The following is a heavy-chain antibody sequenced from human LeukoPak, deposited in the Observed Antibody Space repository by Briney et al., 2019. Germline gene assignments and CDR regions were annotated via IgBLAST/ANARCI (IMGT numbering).Heavy chain of an antibody. Sequence: GGSLRLSCAASGFTVSSAWMNWVRHAPGKGLEWVSAISGSGGSTYYADSVKGRFTISRDNSKNTLYVQMNSLRAEDTAVYYCAKRYCSGTSCSYFDYWGQGTLVTVSS. J-gene: IGHJ4*02. V-gene: IGHV3-23*01. CDR3: AKRYCSGTSCSYFDY. CDR1: GFTVSSAW. CDR2: ISGSGGST. D-gene: IGHD2-2*01.